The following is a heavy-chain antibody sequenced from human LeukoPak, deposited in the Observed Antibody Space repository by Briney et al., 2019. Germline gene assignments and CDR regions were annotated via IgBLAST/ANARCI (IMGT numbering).Heavy chain of an antibody. J-gene: IGHJ6*02. CDR2: IYYSGTT. CDR1: GGSISSYY. D-gene: IGHD3-10*01. V-gene: IGHV4-59*01. CDR3: ARGGYGSGSLICMDV. Sequence: PSETLSLTCTVSGGSISSYYWSWIRQPPGKGLEWIGYIYYSGTTNYNPSLESRVTISVDTSKNQFSLKLSSVTAADTAVYYCARGGYGSGSLICMDVWGQGTTVTVSS.